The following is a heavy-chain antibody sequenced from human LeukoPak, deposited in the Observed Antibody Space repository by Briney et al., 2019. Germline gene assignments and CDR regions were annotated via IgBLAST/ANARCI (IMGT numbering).Heavy chain of an antibody. CDR2: IYYSGST. Sequence: PSETLSLTCTVSGGSISSSSYYWGWIRQPPGKGLEWIGSIYYSGSTYYNPSLKSRVTISVDTSKNQFSLKLSSVTAAGTAVYYCARFDSSGSGAFDIWGQGTMVTVSS. J-gene: IGHJ3*02. V-gene: IGHV4-39*01. CDR1: GGSISSSSYY. D-gene: IGHD3-22*01. CDR3: ARFDSSGSGAFDI.